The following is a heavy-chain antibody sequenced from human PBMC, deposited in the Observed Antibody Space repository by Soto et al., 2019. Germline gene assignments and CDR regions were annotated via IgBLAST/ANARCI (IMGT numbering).Heavy chain of an antibody. J-gene: IGHJ4*02. CDR3: AKEVFPKHQDTYGDYVSWDY. V-gene: IGHV3-23*01. D-gene: IGHD4-17*01. CDR2: IRGSGGST. CDR1: GFTFSSYA. Sequence: GGSLRLSCAASGFTFSSYAMSWVRQAPGKGLEWVAAIRGSGGSTYYADSVKGRFTISRDNSKNTLYLQMNSLRAEDTAVYYCAKEVFPKHQDTYGDYVSWDYWGQGTLVTVSS.